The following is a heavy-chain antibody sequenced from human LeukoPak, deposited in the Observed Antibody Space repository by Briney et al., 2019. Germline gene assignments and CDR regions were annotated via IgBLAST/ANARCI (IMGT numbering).Heavy chain of an antibody. J-gene: IGHJ4*02. CDR1: GGSISSADFY. V-gene: IGHV4-31*11. Sequence: SETLSLPCAVSGGSISSADFYWSWIRQHPGKGLEWIGFIYYSGSAYYNPSLKSRVSISVDTSKNQFSLTLNSVTAADTAVYYCARGSDYFDYWGEGPLVTVSS. CDR3: ARGSDYFDY. CDR2: IYYSGSA.